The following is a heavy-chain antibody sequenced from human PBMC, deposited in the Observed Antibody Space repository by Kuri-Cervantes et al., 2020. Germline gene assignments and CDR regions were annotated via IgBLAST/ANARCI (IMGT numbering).Heavy chain of an antibody. J-gene: IGHJ5*02. D-gene: IGHD5/OR15-5a*01. CDR3: ARDGSYHRLRGWFDP. V-gene: IGHV1-69*05. CDR2: IIPIFGTA. Sequence: SVKVSCKASGYTFTGYYMHWVRQAPGQGLEWMGGIIPIFGTANYAQKFQGRVTITTDESTSTAYMELSSLRSEDTAVYYCARDGSYHRLRGWFDPWGQGTLVTV. CDR1: GYTFTGYY.